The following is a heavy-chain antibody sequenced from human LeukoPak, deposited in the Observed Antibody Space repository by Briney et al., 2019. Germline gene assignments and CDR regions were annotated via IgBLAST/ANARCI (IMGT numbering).Heavy chain of an antibody. Sequence: GGSLRLSCAASGFTFSNYAIHCVRQAPGKGLEWVAVIAYDGSSTVYADSVKGRFTISRDNSKNTLYLQMNSLRTEDTAVYYCARGASTAAKYGMDVWGRGTAVTVSS. CDR2: IAYDGSST. D-gene: IGHD2-21*02. CDR3: ARGASTAAKYGMDV. J-gene: IGHJ6*02. CDR1: GFTFSNYA. V-gene: IGHV3-30*04.